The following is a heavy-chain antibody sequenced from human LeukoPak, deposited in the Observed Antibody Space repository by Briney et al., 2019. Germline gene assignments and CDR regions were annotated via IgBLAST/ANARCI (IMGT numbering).Heavy chain of an antibody. CDR2: ISAYNGNT. CDR3: ARDSYYYDSSGYPLHMAFDI. D-gene: IGHD3-22*01. J-gene: IGHJ3*02. CDR1: GYTFIDYG. V-gene: IGHV1-18*01. Sequence: GASVKVSCKAFGYTFIDYGISWVRQAPGQGLERMGWISAYNGNTNYAQKLQGRVTMTTDTSTSTAYMELRSLRSDDTAVYYCARDSYYYDSSGYPLHMAFDIWGQGTMVTVSS.